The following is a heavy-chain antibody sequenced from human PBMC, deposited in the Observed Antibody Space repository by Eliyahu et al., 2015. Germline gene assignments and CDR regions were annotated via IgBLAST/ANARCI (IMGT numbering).Heavy chain of an antibody. D-gene: IGHD3-10*01. CDR3: ARTKVLWFRELGWFDP. CDR2: ISAYNGNT. J-gene: IGHJ5*02. Sequence: QFQLVQSGAEVKKPGASVKVSCKASGYTFTSYGISWVRQAPGQGLEWMGWISAYNGNTNYAQKLQGRVTMTTDTSTSTAYMELRSLRSDDTAVYYCARTKVLWFRELGWFDPWGQGTLVTVSS. CDR1: GYTFTSYG. V-gene: IGHV1-18*01.